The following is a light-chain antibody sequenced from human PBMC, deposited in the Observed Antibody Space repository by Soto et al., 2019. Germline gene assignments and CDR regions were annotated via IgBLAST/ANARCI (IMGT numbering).Light chain of an antibody. CDR2: EGT. Sequence: LTQPASVSGSPGQSITISCTGTNNLVSWYQQHPGNAPKVVVYEGTKRPSGVSNRFSGSNSGGTASLTISGLQAKDEASYFRCAYVCARSYVFAPGPKVTV. V-gene: IGLV2-23*01. CDR3: CAYVCARSYV. J-gene: IGLJ1*01. CDR1: NNL.